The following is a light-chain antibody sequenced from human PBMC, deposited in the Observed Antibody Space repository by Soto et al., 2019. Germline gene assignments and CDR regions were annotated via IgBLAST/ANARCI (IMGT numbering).Light chain of an antibody. CDR3: AAWDDSLTGPV. CDR2: SHN. Sequence: QSVLTQPPSVSAAPGQKVTISCSGSNSNIGNNYVCWYQQLPGTAPKLLIYSHNQRPSGVPDRFFGSKSGTSASLAITGLQSEDEADYYCAAWDDSLTGPVFGGGTKVTVL. V-gene: IGLV1-47*02. J-gene: IGLJ2*01. CDR1: NSNIGNNY.